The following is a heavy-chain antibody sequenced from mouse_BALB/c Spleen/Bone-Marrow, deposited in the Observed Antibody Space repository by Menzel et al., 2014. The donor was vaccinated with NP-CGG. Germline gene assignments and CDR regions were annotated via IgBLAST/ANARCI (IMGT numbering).Heavy chain of an antibody. V-gene: IGHV1-15*01. Sequence: QVQLQQSGAELVRLGASVTLSCKASGYTFTDYEMHWVKQTPVHGLEWIGTLDPETGGTAYNQKFKDMATLTADKSSTTAYMELRSLTSEDSAVYYCANWGYYAMDYWGQGISVTVSS. J-gene: IGHJ4*01. CDR3: ANWGYYAMDY. CDR1: GYTFTDYE. CDR2: LDPETGGT. D-gene: IGHD4-1*01.